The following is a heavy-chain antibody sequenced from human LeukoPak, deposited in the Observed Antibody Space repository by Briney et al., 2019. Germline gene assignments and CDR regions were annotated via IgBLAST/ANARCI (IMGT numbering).Heavy chain of an antibody. V-gene: IGHV4-39*07. CDR2: IYYSGTT. D-gene: IGHD3-22*01. J-gene: IGHJ4*02. CDR1: VDSISSSSYH. Sequence: SETLFLTCTVPVDSISSSSYHWGWIRQPPGNGLEWIASIYYSGTTYYNPSLKSRVTISVDTSKNQFSLKLNSVTAADTAVYYCATEYSSSPHYWGQGALVTVSS. CDR3: ATEYSSSPHY.